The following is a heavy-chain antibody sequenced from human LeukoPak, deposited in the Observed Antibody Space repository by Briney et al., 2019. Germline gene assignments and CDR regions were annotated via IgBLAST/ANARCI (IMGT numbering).Heavy chain of an antibody. CDR3: ARGPPVTTALNTFGY. J-gene: IGHJ4*02. Sequence: GGSLRLSCAASGFTVSSNYMSWVRQAPGKGREWVSSISSSSSYIYYADSVKGRFTISRDNAKNSLYLQMNSLRAEDTAVYYCARGPPVTTALNTFGYWGQGTLVTVSS. V-gene: IGHV3-21*01. CDR1: GFTVSSNY. D-gene: IGHD4/OR15-4a*01. CDR2: ISSSSSYI.